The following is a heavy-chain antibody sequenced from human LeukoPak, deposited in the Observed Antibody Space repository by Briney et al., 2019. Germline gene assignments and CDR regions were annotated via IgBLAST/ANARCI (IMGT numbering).Heavy chain of an antibody. Sequence: SETLSLTCTVSGGSISSSSYYWGWIRQPPGKGLEWIGSIYYSGNTYYNPSLKSRVTISVDTSKNQFSLKLSSVTAADTAVYYCAYNYYDISGPGDYWGQGTLLTVSS. CDR2: IYYSGNT. CDR3: AYNYYDISGPGDY. J-gene: IGHJ4*02. V-gene: IGHV4-39*01. D-gene: IGHD3-22*01. CDR1: GGSISSSSYY.